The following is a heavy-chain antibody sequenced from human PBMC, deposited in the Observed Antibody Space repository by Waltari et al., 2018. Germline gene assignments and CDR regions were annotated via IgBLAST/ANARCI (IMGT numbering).Heavy chain of an antibody. V-gene: IGHV3-30*18. J-gene: IGHJ4*02. Sequence: QVQLVESGGGVVQPGRSLRLSCAASGFTFSSYGMHWVRQAPGKGLEWVAVISYDGSNKYYADSVKGRFTISRDNSKNTLYLQMNSLRAEDTAVYYCAKDTVQWLEIDYWGQGTLVTVSS. D-gene: IGHD6-19*01. CDR3: AKDTVQWLEIDY. CDR2: ISYDGSNK. CDR1: GFTFSSYG.